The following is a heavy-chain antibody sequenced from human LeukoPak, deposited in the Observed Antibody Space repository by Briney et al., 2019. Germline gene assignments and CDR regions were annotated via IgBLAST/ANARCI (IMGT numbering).Heavy chain of an antibody. J-gene: IGHJ4*02. Sequence: SETLSLTCTVSGGSFSTYYWSWIRQPPGKGLEWIGYIYNTGRTSYNPSLKSRLTISIDTSKNQFSLKLSSVTAADTAVYYCARGLAVAGFDYWGQGTLVTVSS. V-gene: IGHV4-59*01. D-gene: IGHD6-19*01. CDR2: IYNTGRT. CDR1: GGSFSTYY. CDR3: ARGLAVAGFDY.